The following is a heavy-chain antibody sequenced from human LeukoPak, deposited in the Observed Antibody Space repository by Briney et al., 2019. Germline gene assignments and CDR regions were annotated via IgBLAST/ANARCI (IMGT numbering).Heavy chain of an antibody. CDR2: IYSGDNT. CDR3: LRGDRRDY. J-gene: IGHJ4*02. Sequence: GGSLRLSCAASGFTVSSNYMSWVRQAPGKGLEWVSVIYSGDNTFYADSVKGRFIISRDNAKDSLYLQMNSLRVEDTAVYYCLRGDRRDYWGQGTLVTVSS. V-gene: IGHV3-53*01. CDR1: GFTVSSNY.